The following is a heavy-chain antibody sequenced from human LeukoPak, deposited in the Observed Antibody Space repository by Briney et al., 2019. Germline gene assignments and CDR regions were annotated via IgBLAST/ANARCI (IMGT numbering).Heavy chain of an antibody. CDR3: ARGTGSYSSGMDV. CDR1: GGSISSSSYY. Sequence: TSETLSLTCTVSGGSISSSSYYWGWIRQPPGKALEWIGTFYHDGKSYYKPSLKSRVTISVDTSKNQFSLNLSSVTAADTAVYYCARGTGSYSSGMDVWGQGTAVTVSS. CDR2: FYHDGKS. V-gene: IGHV4-39*07. D-gene: IGHD1-26*01. J-gene: IGHJ6*02.